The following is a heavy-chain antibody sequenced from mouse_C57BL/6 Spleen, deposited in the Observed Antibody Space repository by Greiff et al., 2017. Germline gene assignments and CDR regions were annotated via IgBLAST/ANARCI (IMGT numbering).Heavy chain of an antibody. J-gene: IGHJ4*01. V-gene: IGHV10-1*01. CDR2: IRSKSNNYAS. Sequence: DVLLVESGGGLVQPKGSLKLSCAASGFSFNTYAMNWVRQAPGKGLDWVARIRSKSNNYASYYAVSVKVRFTISRDDSESMIYLQMNNWKTEDTAMYYCVRRNGDYWGQGTSVTVSS. CDR1: GFSFNTYA. CDR3: VRRNGDY.